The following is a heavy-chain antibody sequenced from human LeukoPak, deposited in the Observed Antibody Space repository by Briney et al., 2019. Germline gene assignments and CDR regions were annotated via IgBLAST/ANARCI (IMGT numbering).Heavy chain of an antibody. D-gene: IGHD3-10*01. J-gene: IGHJ4*02. CDR1: EFTFSSYG. CDR2: IRYDGSTQ. CDR3: AKDLEYSGSGTPGAFDY. V-gene: IGHV3-30*02. Sequence: PGGFLRLSCAASEFTFSSYGMHWVRQAPGKGLEWVTFIRYDGSTQYYINSVKGRFTISRDNAKNTLYLQMHSLRAEDTAIYYCAKDLEYSGSGTPGAFDYWGQGTLVTVSA.